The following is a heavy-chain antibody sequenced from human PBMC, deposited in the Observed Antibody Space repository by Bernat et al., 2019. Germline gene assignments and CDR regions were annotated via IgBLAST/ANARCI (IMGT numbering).Heavy chain of an antibody. V-gene: IGHV4-39*01. D-gene: IGHD3-10*01. J-gene: IGHJ5*02. Sequence: QLQLQESGPGLVKPSETLSLTCTVSGGSISSRSYYWGWIRQPPGKGLEWIGSIYYSGSTYYNPSLKSRVTISVDTSKNQFSLKLSSVTAADTAVYYCARLPTDYYGSGTRFDPWGQGTLVTVSS. CDR2: IYYSGST. CDR1: GGSISSRSYY. CDR3: ARLPTDYYGSGTRFDP.